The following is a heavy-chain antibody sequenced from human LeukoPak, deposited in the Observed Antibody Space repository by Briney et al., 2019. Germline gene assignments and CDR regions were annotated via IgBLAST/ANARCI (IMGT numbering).Heavy chain of an antibody. V-gene: IGHV3-23*01. Sequence: TGGSLRLSCAASGFTFSTYVMSWVRQAPGKGLERVPTISDSGGSTYYADSVKGRFTISRDNSKNTLYLQMDSLRADDAAIYYCAKSRSGSYIYDFDYWGQGTLVTVSS. CDR1: GFTFSTYV. CDR3: AKSRSGSYIYDFDY. J-gene: IGHJ4*02. D-gene: IGHD1-26*01. CDR2: ISDSGGST.